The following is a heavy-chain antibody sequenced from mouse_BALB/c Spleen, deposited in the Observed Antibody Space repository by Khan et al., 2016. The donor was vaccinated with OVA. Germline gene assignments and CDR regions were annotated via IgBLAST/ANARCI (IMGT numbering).Heavy chain of an antibody. J-gene: IGHJ1*01. D-gene: IGHD1-1*02. CDR2: IRNKANGYTT. V-gene: IGHV7-3*02. Sequence: EVELVESGGGLVQPGGSLRLSCATSGFTFTDYYMSWVRQPPGKALEWLGFIRNKANGYTTEYSASVKGRFTISRANSQSFVHLQMNTLRAEDSATYYCARETVVDIYWYFDVWGAGTTVTVSS. CDR1: GFTFTDYY. CDR3: ARETVVDIYWYFDV.